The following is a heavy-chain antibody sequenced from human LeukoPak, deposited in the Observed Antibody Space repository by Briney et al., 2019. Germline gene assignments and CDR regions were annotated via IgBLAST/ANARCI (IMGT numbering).Heavy chain of an antibody. CDR2: INPNSGGT. CDR3: ARDVRIVGATPIDY. J-gene: IGHJ4*02. D-gene: IGHD1-26*01. V-gene: IGHV1-2*02. CDR1: GYTFTGYY. Sequence: ASVKVSCKASGYTFTGYYMHWVRQAPGQGLEWMGWINPNSGGTNYAQKFQGRVTMTRDTSISTAYMELSRLRSDDTAVYYCARDVRIVGATPIDYWGQGTLVTVSP.